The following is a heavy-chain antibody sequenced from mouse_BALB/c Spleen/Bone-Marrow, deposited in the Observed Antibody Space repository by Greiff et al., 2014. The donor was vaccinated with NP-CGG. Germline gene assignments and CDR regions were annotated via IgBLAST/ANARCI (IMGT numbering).Heavy chain of an antibody. D-gene: IGHD1-1*01. CDR3: AAITTVVARYAMDY. J-gene: IGHJ4*01. CDR2: ISSGSSTI. V-gene: IGHV5-17*02. Sequence: ESGGGLVQPGGSRKLSCAASGFTFSSFGMHWVRQAPEKGLEWVAYISSGSSTIYYADTVKGRFTISRDNPKNTLFLQMTSLRSEDTAMYYCAAITTVVARYAMDYWGQGTSVTVSS. CDR1: GFTFSSFG.